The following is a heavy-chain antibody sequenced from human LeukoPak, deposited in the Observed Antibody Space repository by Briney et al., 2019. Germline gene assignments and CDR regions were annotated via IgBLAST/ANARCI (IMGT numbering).Heavy chain of an antibody. Sequence: GGSLRLSCAASGFTVSSNYMSWVRQAPGKGLEWVSVIYSGGSTYYADSVKGRFTISRDNSKNTLYLQMNSLRAEDTAVYYCARTGLGMYSFDYWGQGTLVTVSS. CDR2: IYSGGST. CDR3: ARTGLGMYSFDY. J-gene: IGHJ4*02. V-gene: IGHV3-66*01. CDR1: GFTVSSNY. D-gene: IGHD3/OR15-3a*01.